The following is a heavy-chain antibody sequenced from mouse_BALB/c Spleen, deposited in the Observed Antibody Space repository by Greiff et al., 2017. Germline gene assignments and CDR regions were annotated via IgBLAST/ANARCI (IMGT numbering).Heavy chain of an antibody. Sequence: VKLQESGAELARPGASVKLSCKASGYTFTDYYINWVKQRTGPGLEWIGEIYPGSGNTYYNEKFKGKATLTADKSSSTAYMQLSSLTSEDSAVYFCARSGIYGSFDYWGQGTTLTVSS. CDR3: ARSGIYGSFDY. CDR1: GYTFTDYY. J-gene: IGHJ2*01. CDR2: IYPGSGNT. V-gene: IGHV1-77*01. D-gene: IGHD1-1*02.